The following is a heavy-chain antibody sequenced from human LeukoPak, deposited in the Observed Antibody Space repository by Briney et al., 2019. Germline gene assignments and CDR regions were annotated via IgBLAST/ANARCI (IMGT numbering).Heavy chain of an antibody. Sequence: SVKVSCKASGGTFSSYAISWVRQAPGQGLEGMGRIIPIFGTANYAQKFQGRVTITTDESTSTAYMELSSLRSEDTVVYYCARESGVEARDFWGQGTLVTVSS. D-gene: IGHD6-6*01. CDR1: GGTFSSYA. CDR3: ARESGVEARDF. CDR2: IIPIFGTA. J-gene: IGHJ4*02. V-gene: IGHV1-69*05.